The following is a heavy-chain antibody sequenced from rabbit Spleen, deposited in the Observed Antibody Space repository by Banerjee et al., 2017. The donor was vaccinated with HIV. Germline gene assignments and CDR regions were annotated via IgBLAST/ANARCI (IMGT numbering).Heavy chain of an antibody. J-gene: IGHJ6*01. CDR2: IAGDSSGFT. Sequence: QEQLVESGGDLVKPEGSLTLTCTASGFSFSYSYWICWVRQAPGKGLEWISCIAGDSSGFTYSATWAKGRFTCPKASSTTVTLQMTSLTVADTATYFCARDTGTSFSSYGMDLWGPGTLVTVS. V-gene: IGHV1S45*01. CDR1: GFSFSYSYW. CDR3: ARDTGTSFSSYGMDL. D-gene: IGHD7-1*01.